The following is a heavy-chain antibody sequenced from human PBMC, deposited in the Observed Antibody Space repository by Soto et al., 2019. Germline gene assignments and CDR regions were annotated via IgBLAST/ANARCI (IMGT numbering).Heavy chain of an antibody. CDR1: GFTFSSYW. CDR2: INSDGSST. Sequence: GGSLRLSCAASGFTFSSYWMHWVRQAPGKGLVWVSRINSDGSSTSYADSVKGRFTISRDNAKNTLYLQMNSLRAEDTAVYYCAREQYDYVWGSYSFDYWGQGTLVTVSS. CDR3: AREQYDYVWGSYSFDY. V-gene: IGHV3-74*01. D-gene: IGHD3-16*01. J-gene: IGHJ4*02.